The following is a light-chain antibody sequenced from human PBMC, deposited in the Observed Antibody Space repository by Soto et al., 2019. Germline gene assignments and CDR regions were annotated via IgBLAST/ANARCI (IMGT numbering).Light chain of an antibody. J-gene: IGKJ1*01. Sequence: DIQIAQSPSSVSSSLGYSCTITVLASQDIAGYLAWYQHKPGRTPELLIHGASRLQSGVPARFSGSGSGTEFTLTISSLQPDDFATYYCQHYNSYSEAFGQGTKVDIK. V-gene: IGKV1D-16*01. CDR2: GAS. CDR3: QHYNSYSEA. CDR1: QDIAGY.